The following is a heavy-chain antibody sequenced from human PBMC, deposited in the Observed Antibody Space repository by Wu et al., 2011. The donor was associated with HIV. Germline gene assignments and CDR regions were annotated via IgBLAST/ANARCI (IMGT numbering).Heavy chain of an antibody. J-gene: IGHJ4*02. CDR3: ARDISDYYGSGSTPYFDY. Sequence: EVKKPGASVKVSCKASGYTLPARESAGCDRPLDKDLSGWDGSALTMVTQTMHXKLHGRVTMTTDTSTSTAYMELRNLRSDDTAVYYCARDISDYYGSGSTPYFDYWGQGTLVTVSS. D-gene: IGHD3-10*01. V-gene: IGHV1-18*01. CDR2: SALTMVT. CDR1: GYTLPAR.